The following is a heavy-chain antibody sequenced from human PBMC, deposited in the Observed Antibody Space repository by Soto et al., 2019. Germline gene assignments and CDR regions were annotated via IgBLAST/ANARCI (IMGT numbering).Heavy chain of an antibody. D-gene: IGHD3-16*02. V-gene: IGHV3-23*01. Sequence: GGSLRLSCAASGFTFSSYAMNWVRQAPGKGLEWVSAISGSGGSTYYADSVKGRFTISRDNSKNTLYLQMNSLRAEDTAVYYCAKDLIMITFGGVIAHAFDIWGQGTMVTVSS. J-gene: IGHJ3*02. CDR3: AKDLIMITFGGVIAHAFDI. CDR2: ISGSGGST. CDR1: GFTFSSYA.